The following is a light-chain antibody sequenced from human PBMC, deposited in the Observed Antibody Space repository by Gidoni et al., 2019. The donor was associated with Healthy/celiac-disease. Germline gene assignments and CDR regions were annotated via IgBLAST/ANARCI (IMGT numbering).Light chain of an antibody. J-gene: IGKJ5*01. V-gene: IGKV3-11*01. CDR1: QSVSSY. CDR2: DAS. CDR3: QQRSNWPSIT. Sequence: EIVLTPSPATLSLSPGERATLSCSASQSVSSYLAWDQQKPGQAPRLLIYDASNRATGIPARFSGSGSGTDFTLTISSLEPEDFAVYYCQQRSNWPSITFGQGTRLEIK.